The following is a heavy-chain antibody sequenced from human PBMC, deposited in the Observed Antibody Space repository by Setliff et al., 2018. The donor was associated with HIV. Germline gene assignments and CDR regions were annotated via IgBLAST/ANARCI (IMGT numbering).Heavy chain of an antibody. CDR2: VYYSGST. CDR1: GGSISSSHYY. CDR3: ARSKTFYDFWGGYYTHGAFKI. J-gene: IGHJ3*02. V-gene: IGHV4-39*01. D-gene: IGHD3-3*01. Sequence: SETLSLTCTVSGGSISSSHYYWGWIRQPPGKGLEWIGTVYYSGSTYYNPSLKSRVTISVDTSKNQFSLNLTSVTAADTAVYYCARSKTFYDFWGGYYTHGAFKIWGLGTMVTVS.